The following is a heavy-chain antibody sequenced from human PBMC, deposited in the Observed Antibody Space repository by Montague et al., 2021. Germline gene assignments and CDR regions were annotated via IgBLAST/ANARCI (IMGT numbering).Heavy chain of an antibody. D-gene: IGHD3-10*01. Sequence: SLRLSCAASKFTFSNYGMNWVRQAPGKGLEWVSYISFSGNIIYYADSVKGRFTISRDNAKNSLYLQMNSLRDEDTAVYFCARVVFGGLFSYYFYYMDVWGQGTTVTVPS. J-gene: IGHJ6*03. V-gene: IGHV3-48*02. CDR2: ISFSGNII. CDR3: ARVVFGGLFSYYFYYMDV. CDR1: KFTFSNYG.